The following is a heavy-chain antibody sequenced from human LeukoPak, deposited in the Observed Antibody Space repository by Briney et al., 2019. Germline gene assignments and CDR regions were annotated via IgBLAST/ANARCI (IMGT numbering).Heavy chain of an antibody. CDR1: GFTFSSYA. J-gene: IGHJ4*02. Sequence: VGSLRLSCAASGFTFSSYAMHWVRQAPGKGLEWVAVISYDGSNICYPDSVKGRFTISRDNSKNTLYLQMNSLRAEDTAVYYCARARDVDTAIDYWGQGTLVTVSS. CDR3: ARARDVDTAIDY. CDR2: ISYDGSNI. D-gene: IGHD5-18*01. V-gene: IGHV3-30*04.